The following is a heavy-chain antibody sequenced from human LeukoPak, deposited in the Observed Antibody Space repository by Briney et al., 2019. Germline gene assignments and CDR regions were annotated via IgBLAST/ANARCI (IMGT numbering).Heavy chain of an antibody. CDR2: ISGSGGST. J-gene: IGHJ4*02. D-gene: IGHD6-13*01. CDR1: GFTFSVAW. CDR3: AKEGAAAAPTSFDY. V-gene: IGHV3-23*01. Sequence: PGGSLRLSCAGSGFTFSVAWMSWVRQAPGKGLEWVSEISGSGGSTYYADSVKGRFTFSRDNSKNTLYLQMNSLRAEDTAVYYCAKEGAAAAPTSFDYWGQGTLVTVSA.